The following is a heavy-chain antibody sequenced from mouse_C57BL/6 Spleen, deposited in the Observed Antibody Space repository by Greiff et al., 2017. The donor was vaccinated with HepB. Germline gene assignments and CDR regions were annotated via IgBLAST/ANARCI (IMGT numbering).Heavy chain of an antibody. CDR2: IYPGGGYT. CDR3: ARTITTVQGGYFDY. CDR1: GYTFTNYW. J-gene: IGHJ2*01. D-gene: IGHD1-1*01. V-gene: IGHV1-63*01. Sequence: QVQLKESGAELVRPGTSVKMSCKASGYTFTNYWIGWAKQRPGHGLEWIGDIYPGGGYTNYNEKFKGKATLTADKSSSTAYMQFSSLTSEDSAIYYCARTITTVQGGYFDYWGQGTTLTVSS.